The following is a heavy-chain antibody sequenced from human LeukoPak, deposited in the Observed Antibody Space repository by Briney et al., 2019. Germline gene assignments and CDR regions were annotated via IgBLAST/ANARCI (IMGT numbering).Heavy chain of an antibody. Sequence: GGSLSLSCAASGFTFSSYTMNWVRPAPGKGLEWVAAISSSSRDIFYADSVKGRFSISRDNTQNSLSLRMNRLRAEDTAVYYCVREAAATLFDYWGQGTLVTVSS. CDR2: ISSSSRDI. D-gene: IGHD1-26*01. CDR1: GFTFSSYT. V-gene: IGHV3-21*01. CDR3: VREAAATLFDY. J-gene: IGHJ4*02.